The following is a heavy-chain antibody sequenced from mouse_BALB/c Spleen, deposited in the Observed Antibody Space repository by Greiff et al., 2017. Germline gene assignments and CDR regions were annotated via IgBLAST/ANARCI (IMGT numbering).Heavy chain of an antibody. V-gene: IGHV1-14*01. J-gene: IGHJ4*01. CDR1: GYTFTSYV. CDR2: INPYNDGT. CDR3: ARAANGKGDAMDY. Sequence: VQLKESGPELVKPGASVKMSCKASGYTFTSYVMHWVKQKPGQGLEWIGYINPYNDGTKYNEKFKGKATLTSDKSSSTAYMELSSLTSEDSAVYYCARAANGKGDAMDYWGQGTSVTVSS. D-gene: IGHD2-1*01.